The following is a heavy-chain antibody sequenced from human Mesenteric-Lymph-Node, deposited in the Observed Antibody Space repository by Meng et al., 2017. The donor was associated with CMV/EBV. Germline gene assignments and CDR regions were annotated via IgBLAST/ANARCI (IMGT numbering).Heavy chain of an antibody. CDR1: GFTFSNYA. Sequence: GESLKISCAVSGFTFSNYAMSWVRQAPGKGLEWVSSIGGSSSYIFYADSVKGRFTISRDNAKNSLYLQMNSLRAEDTAVYYCASFAPSISGSYTSDDAFDIWGQGTMVTVSS. V-gene: IGHV3-21*01. D-gene: IGHD1-26*01. CDR2: IGGSSSYI. J-gene: IGHJ3*02. CDR3: ASFAPSISGSYTSDDAFDI.